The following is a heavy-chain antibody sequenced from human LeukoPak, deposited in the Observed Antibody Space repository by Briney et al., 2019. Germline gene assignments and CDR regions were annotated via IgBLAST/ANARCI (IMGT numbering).Heavy chain of an antibody. CDR3: ARDPGQQLVPEGYDY. J-gene: IGHJ4*02. D-gene: IGHD6-13*01. Sequence: SETLSLTCTVSGGSISSGSYYWSWIRQPAGKGLEWIGRIYTSGSTNYNPSLKSRVTISVDTSKNQFSLKLSSVTAADTAVYYCARDPGQQLVPEGYDYWGQGTLVTVSS. V-gene: IGHV4-61*02. CDR1: GGSISSGSYY. CDR2: IYTSGST.